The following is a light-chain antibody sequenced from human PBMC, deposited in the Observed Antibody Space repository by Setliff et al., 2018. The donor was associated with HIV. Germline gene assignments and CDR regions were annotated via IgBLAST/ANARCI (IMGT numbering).Light chain of an antibody. J-gene: IGLJ3*02. CDR1: SSDIGAYDH. V-gene: IGLV2-14*03. CDR3: YSSTTSSTWV. CDR2: DVS. Sequence: QSALTQPASVSGSPGQPITISCTGTSSDIGAYDHVSWYQQHPGKAPKLIIYDVSSRPSGVSYRFSGSKSDNTASLTISGLQAEDEADYYCYSSTTSSTWVFGGGTK.